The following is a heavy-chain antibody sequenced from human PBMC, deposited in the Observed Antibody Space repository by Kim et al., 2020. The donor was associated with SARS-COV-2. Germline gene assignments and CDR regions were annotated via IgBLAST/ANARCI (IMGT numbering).Heavy chain of an antibody. CDR3: ARRGDYEAFDI. Sequence: RYSPSFQGQVTISADKSISTAYLQWSSLKASDTAMYYCARRGDYEAFDIWGQGTMVTVSS. J-gene: IGHJ3*02. V-gene: IGHV5-51*01. D-gene: IGHD4-17*01.